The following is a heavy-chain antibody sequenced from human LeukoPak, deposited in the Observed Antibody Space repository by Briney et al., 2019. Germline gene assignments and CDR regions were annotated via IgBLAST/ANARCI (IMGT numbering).Heavy chain of an antibody. CDR1: GGSISSGGYY. CDR3: AREQYCSSTSCYFIPARNGMDV. J-gene: IGHJ6*02. CDR2: IYYSGST. Sequence: SETLSLTCTVSGGSISSGGYYWSWIRQHPGKGLEWIGYIYYSGSTYYNPSLKSRVTISVDTSKDQFSLKLSSVTAADTAVYYCAREQYCSSTSCYFIPARNGMDVWGQGTTVTVSS. V-gene: IGHV4-31*03. D-gene: IGHD2-2*01.